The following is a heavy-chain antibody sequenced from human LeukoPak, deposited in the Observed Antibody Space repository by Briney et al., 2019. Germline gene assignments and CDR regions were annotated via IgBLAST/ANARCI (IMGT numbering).Heavy chain of an antibody. Sequence: GGSLRLSCAASGFTFSSYAMHWVRQVPGKGLEWVAVISYDGSNKYYADSVKGRFTISRDNSKNTLYLQMNSLRAEDTAVYYCARDTAAAGTRWFDPWGQGTLVTVSS. V-gene: IGHV3-30*04. D-gene: IGHD6-13*01. CDR1: GFTFSSYA. CDR3: ARDTAAAGTRWFDP. J-gene: IGHJ5*02. CDR2: ISYDGSNK.